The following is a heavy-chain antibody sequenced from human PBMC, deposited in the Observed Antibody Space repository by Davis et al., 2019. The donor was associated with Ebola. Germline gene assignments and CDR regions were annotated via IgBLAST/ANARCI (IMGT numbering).Heavy chain of an antibody. D-gene: IGHD1-14*01. CDR1: GFTFSYYW. CDR2: ISYDGSNK. Sequence: PGGSLRLSCAASGFTFSYYWMSWVRQAPGKGLEWVAVISYDGSNKYYADSVKGRFTISRDNAKNSLYLQMNSLRAEDTAVYYCARTPGVEPYYYYYYMDVWGKGTTVTVSS. V-gene: IGHV3-30*03. CDR3: ARTPGVEPYYYYYYMDV. J-gene: IGHJ6*03.